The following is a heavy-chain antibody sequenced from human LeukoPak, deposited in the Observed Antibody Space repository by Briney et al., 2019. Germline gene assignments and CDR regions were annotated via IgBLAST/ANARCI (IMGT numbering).Heavy chain of an antibody. CDR1: GFTFSSYN. CDR3: ARGFGLAYYYYSMDV. CDR2: ITSGSSYI. Sequence: GGSLRLSCAASGFTFSSYNMNWVRQAPGKGLEWVSSITSGSSYIYYADSVKGRFTISRDNAKNSLYLQMNSLRAEDTALYYCARGFGLAYYYYSMDVWGKGTTVTISS. J-gene: IGHJ6*03. D-gene: IGHD3-3*01. V-gene: IGHV3-21*01.